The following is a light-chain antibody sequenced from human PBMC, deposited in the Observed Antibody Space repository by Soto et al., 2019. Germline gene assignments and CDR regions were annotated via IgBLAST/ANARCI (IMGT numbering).Light chain of an antibody. V-gene: IGLV2-14*01. CDR3: ISYTSDDVRYV. J-gene: IGLJ1*01. CDR2: EVS. CDR1: NSDVGIYDF. Sequence: QSALTQPASVSGTPGQSITISCTGSNSDVGIYDFVSWYQHHPGRAPKLIVSEVSHRPSGVSNRFSGSKSGNTASLTISGLQSEDEADYYCISYTSDDVRYVXGTGTKVTVL.